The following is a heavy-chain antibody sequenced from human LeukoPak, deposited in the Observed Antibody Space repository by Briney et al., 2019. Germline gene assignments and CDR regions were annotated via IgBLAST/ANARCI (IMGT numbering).Heavy chain of an antibody. CDR3: ARGRGGGYFDF. D-gene: IGHD2-15*01. V-gene: IGHV1-18*01. Sequence: AASVKVSCKASGYTFTSHGISWVRQAPGQGLEWMGWISAYNSNTNYAQKVQGRVTMTRDTSISTAYMELSRLRSDHTAVYSCARGRGGGYFDFWGQETLVTVSS. CDR2: ISAYNSNT. CDR1: GYTFTSHG. J-gene: IGHJ4*02.